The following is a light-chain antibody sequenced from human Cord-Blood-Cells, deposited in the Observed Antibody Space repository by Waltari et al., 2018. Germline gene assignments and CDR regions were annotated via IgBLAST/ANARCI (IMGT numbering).Light chain of an antibody. J-gene: IGLJ3*02. CDR3: CSYAGSYTWV. CDR2: YVS. Sequence: QSALTQPRSVSGSPGQSVTIFCPGTSTSVGGYNYFSWYQQHPGKAPKLMIYYVSKRPSVVADRFSGSKSGNTASLTISGLQAEDEADYYCCSYAGSYTWVFGGGTKLTVL. V-gene: IGLV2-11*01. CDR1: STSVGGYNY.